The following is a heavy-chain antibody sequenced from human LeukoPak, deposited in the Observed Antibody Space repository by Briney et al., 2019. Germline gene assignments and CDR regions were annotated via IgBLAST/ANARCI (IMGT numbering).Heavy chain of an antibody. CDR1: GFTFGDYA. Sequence: PGGSLRLSCTASGFTFGDYAMSWFRQAPGKGPEWVGFIRSKAYGGTTEYAASVKGRFTISRDDSKSIAYLQMNSLKTEDTAVYYCTRDVVREWLLYFWFDPWGQGTLVTVSS. J-gene: IGHJ5*02. CDR2: IRSKAYGGTT. CDR3: TRDVVREWLLYFWFDP. V-gene: IGHV3-49*03. D-gene: IGHD3-3*01.